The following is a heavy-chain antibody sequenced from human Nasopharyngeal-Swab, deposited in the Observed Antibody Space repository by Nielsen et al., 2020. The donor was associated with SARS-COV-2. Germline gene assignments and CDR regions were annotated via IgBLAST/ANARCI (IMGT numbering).Heavy chain of an antibody. CDR3: AKVRGVGSTEDHFDF. CDR2: ISGSGSST. CDR1: GFTFSSFA. Sequence: GGSLRLSCAASGFTFSSFAISWVRQAPGKGLEWVSTISGSGSSTYYSDSVKGRFTISRDTSKNTVYVQMNSLRAEDTAVYYCAKVRGVGSTEDHFDFWGQGTLVTVSS. D-gene: IGHD3-10*01. J-gene: IGHJ4*02. V-gene: IGHV3-23*01.